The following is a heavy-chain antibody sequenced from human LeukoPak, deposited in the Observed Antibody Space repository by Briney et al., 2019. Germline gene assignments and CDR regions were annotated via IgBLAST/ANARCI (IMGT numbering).Heavy chain of an antibody. J-gene: IGHJ3*02. D-gene: IGHD3-10*01. Sequence: SETLSLTCTVSGGSISSYYWSWIRQPPGKGLEWIGYIYYSGSTHYNPSLKSRVTISVDTSKNQFSLKLSSVTAADTAVYYCARQGSITMVRGVKTHAFDIWGQGTMVTVSS. V-gene: IGHV4-59*08. CDR2: IYYSGST. CDR1: GGSISSYY. CDR3: ARQGSITMVRGVKTHAFDI.